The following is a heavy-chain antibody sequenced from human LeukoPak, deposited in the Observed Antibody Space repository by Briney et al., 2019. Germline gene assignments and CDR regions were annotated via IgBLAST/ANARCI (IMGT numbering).Heavy chain of an antibody. V-gene: IGHV3-53*01. CDR1: DFTVSNNY. D-gene: IGHD1-26*01. Sequence: GGSLRLSCAASDFTVSNNYMNWVRQAPGKGLEWVSVIYSGGSTYYADSVKGRFTISRDNSKNTLFLHMNTLRAEDTAIYYCAKDRTVGASYWYFDLWGRGTLVTVSS. CDR2: IYSGGST. CDR3: AKDRTVGASYWYFDL. J-gene: IGHJ2*01.